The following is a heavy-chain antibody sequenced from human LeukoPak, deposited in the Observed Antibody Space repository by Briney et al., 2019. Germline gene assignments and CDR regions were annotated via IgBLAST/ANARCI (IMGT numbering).Heavy chain of an antibody. CDR3: ARGRCGGGTCFDY. J-gene: IGHJ4*02. CDR1: GYTFTSYY. D-gene: IGHD2-15*01. V-gene: IGHV1-46*01. CDR2: INPSGGST. Sequence: WASVKVSCKASGYTFTSYYMHWVRQPPGQGLEWMGIINPSGGSTSYAQKFQGRVTMTRDTSSSTVYMDLSSLRSEDTAVYFCARGRCGGGTCFDYWGQGTLVTVSS.